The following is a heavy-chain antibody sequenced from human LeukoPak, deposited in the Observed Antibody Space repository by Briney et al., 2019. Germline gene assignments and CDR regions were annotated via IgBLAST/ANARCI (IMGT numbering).Heavy chain of an antibody. D-gene: IGHD4-17*01. CDR2: IYPGDSDT. V-gene: IGHV5-51*01. Sequence: GESLKISCKGSGDSFTSYWIGWVRPMPGKGLEWMGIIYPGDSDTRYSPSFQGQVTISADKSISTAYLQWSSLKASDTAMYYCARRKHDYGDFSWFDPWGQGTLVTVSS. CDR1: GDSFTSYW. J-gene: IGHJ5*02. CDR3: ARRKHDYGDFSWFDP.